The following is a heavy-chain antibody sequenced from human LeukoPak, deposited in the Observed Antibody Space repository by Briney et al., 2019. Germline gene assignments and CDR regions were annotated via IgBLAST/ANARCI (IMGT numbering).Heavy chain of an antibody. D-gene: IGHD6-13*01. V-gene: IGHV3-49*04. CDR2: IRSKAYGGTT. CDR3: TRAAGYSSSWPNWFDP. CDR1: GFTFGDYA. J-gene: IGHJ5*02. Sequence: GGSLRLSCTASGFTFGDYAMSWVRQAPGQGLEWVGFIRSKAYGGTTEYAASVKGRFTISRDDSKSIAYLQMNSLKTEDTAVYYCTRAAGYSSSWPNWFDPWGQGTLVTVSS.